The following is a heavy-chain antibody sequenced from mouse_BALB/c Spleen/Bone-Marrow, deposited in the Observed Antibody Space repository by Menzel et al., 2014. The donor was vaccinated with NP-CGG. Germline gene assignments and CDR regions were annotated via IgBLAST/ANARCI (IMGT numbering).Heavy chain of an antibody. D-gene: IGHD2-3*01. Sequence: EVHLVESGGGLVQPGGSLKLSCAASGFDFSRYWMSWVRQAPGKGLEWIGEINPDSSTINYTPSLKDRFIISRDNAKNTLYLQMSKVRSEDTALYYCARPGGYYVGYFDYWGQGTTLTVSS. J-gene: IGHJ2*01. CDR3: ARPGGYYVGYFDY. V-gene: IGHV4-1*02. CDR1: GFDFSRYW. CDR2: INPDSSTI.